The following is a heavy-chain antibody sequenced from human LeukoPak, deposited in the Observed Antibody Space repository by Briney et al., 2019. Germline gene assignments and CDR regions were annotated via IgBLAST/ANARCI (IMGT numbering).Heavy chain of an antibody. D-gene: IGHD4-17*01. Sequence: PGGSVRLSCAASGFTFSSYSMNWVRQAPGKGLEWVSYISSSSSTIYYADSVKGRFTISRDNAKNSLYLQMNSLRAEDTAVYYCAKWDYGDTHWGQGTLVTVSS. CDR2: ISSSSSTI. V-gene: IGHV3-48*01. J-gene: IGHJ4*02. CDR3: AKWDYGDTH. CDR1: GFTFSSYS.